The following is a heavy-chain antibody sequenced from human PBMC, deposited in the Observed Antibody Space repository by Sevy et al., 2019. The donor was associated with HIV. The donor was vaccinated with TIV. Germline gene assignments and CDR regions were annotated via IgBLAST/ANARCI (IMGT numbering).Heavy chain of an antibody. CDR2: ISYDGSKK. V-gene: IGHV3-30*09. CDR1: GFTFSSYA. D-gene: IGHD2-21*02. J-gene: IGHJ4*02. CDR3: ARVGVSYCTDDCYHRFDY. Sequence: GGSLRLSCAASGFTFSSYALLWVRQAPGKGLEWVSLISYDGSKKYYSDSVKGRFAISRDGSKTTLFLQMNSLRSEDTAIYYCARVGVSYCTDDCYHRFDYWGRGTLVTVSS.